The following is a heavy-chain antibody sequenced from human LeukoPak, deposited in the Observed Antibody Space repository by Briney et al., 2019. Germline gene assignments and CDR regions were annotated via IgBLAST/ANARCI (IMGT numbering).Heavy chain of an antibody. V-gene: IGHV3-23*01. CDR3: VKVYSSSWSLDY. J-gene: IGHJ4*02. CDR2: ISGSGGST. CDR1: GFTFSSYW. Sequence: PGGSLRLSCAASGFTFSSYWMSWVRQAPGKGLEWVSAISGSGGSTYYADSVKGRFTISRDNSKNTLYLQMNSLRAEDTAVYYCVKVYSSSWSLDYWGQGTLVTVSS. D-gene: IGHD6-13*01.